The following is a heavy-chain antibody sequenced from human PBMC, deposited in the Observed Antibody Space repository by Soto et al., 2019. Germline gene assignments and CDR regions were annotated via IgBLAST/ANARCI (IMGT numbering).Heavy chain of an antibody. D-gene: IGHD2-15*01. CDR2: ISVSGGRT. J-gene: IGHJ2*01. V-gene: IGHV3-23*01. Sequence: EVQLLESGGGLVQPGGSLRLSCAASGFTLIIYAMSWVRQAPGKGLEWVSVISVSGGRTYYADSVKGRFTIARDNSKNTLDLQMNLLRAEDPAVYYCAKDRIIVAAPVNSDFELWGRGTRVTVSS. CDR1: GFTLIIYA. CDR3: AKDRIIVAAPVNSDFEL.